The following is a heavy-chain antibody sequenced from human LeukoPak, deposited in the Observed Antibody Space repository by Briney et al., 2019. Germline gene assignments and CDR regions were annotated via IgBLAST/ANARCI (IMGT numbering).Heavy chain of an antibody. J-gene: IGHJ4*02. CDR1: GFTFSSYA. Sequence: PGRSLRLSCAASGFTFSSYAMHWVRQAPGKGLEWVAVISYDGSNKYYADSVKGRFTISRDNSKNTLYLQMNSLRAEDTAVYYCARDPYCSSTSCYGYYFDYWGQGTLVTVSS. V-gene: IGHV3-30*01. CDR2: ISYDGSNK. CDR3: ARDPYCSSTSCYGYYFDY. D-gene: IGHD2-2*01.